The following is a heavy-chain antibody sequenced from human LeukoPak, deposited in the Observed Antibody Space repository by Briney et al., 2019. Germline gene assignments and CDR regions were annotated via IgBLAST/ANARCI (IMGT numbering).Heavy chain of an antibody. CDR1: GFTFSSYD. D-gene: IGHD3-22*01. CDR3: ARDASRFSYYYDSSGGDYGMDV. CDR2: IGTAGDT. Sequence: PGGSLRLSCAASGFTFSSYDMHWVRQATGKGLEWVSAIGTAGDTYYPGSVKGRFTISRENAKNSLYLQMNSLRARDTAVYYCARDASRFSYYYDSSGGDYGMDVWGQGTTVTVSS. V-gene: IGHV3-13*01. J-gene: IGHJ6*02.